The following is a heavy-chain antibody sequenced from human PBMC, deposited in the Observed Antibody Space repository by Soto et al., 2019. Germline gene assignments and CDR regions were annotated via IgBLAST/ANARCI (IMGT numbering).Heavy chain of an antibody. J-gene: IGHJ4*02. V-gene: IGHV4-34*01. D-gene: IGHD3-10*01. CDR2: INHSGST. Sequence: PSETLSLTCAVYGGSFSGYYWNCIRQPPGKGLEWIGEINHSGSTNYNPSLKSRVTISVDTSKNQFSLKLSSVTAADTAVYFCARGLSSASPYSGGWYYFDSWGQGATVTVSS. CDR1: GGSFSGYY. CDR3: ARGLSSASPYSGGWYYFDS.